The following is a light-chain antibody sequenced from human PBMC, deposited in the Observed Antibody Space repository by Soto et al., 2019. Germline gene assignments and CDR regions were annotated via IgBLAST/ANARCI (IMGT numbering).Light chain of an antibody. CDR3: LKVLHTPPP. J-gene: IGKJ4*01. CDR1: QSLLHSNGNNY. CDR2: LGT. V-gene: IGKV2-28*01. Sequence: DIVMTQSPLSLSVTPGEPASISCRSSQSLLHSNGNNYLGWFVQKPGQSPQLLIYLGTSRASGVPDRYSVSGSGTDFTLKISKVEAEDVGVYYFLKVLHTPPPFGAGTKAEI.